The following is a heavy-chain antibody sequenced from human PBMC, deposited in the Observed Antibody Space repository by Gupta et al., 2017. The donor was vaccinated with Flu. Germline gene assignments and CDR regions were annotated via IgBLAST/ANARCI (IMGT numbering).Heavy chain of an antibody. J-gene: IGHJ4*02. D-gene: IGHD5-18*01. V-gene: IGHV6-1*01. Sequence: QVQLQQSGPGLVKPSQTLSVTCSISGDSVSSDTAAWNWIRQSPSRGLEWLGRTFYRSKWNKEYGAFVRGRITINADTSKNQFSLHLNSVTPEDTAVYYCARDWGYSYGLPLDYWGQGTQVTVSS. CDR3: ARDWGYSYGLPLDY. CDR1: GDSVSSDTAA. CDR2: TFYRSKWNK.